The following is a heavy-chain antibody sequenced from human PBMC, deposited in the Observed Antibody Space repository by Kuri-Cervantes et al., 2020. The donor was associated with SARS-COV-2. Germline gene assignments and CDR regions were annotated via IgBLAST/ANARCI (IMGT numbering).Heavy chain of an antibody. CDR3: ARGGTVRSDAFDI. D-gene: IGHD1-1*01. CDR2: ISSNGGST. Sequence: GESLKISCAASGFTFSSYAMHWVRQAPGKGLEYVSAISSNGGSTYYANSVKGRFTISRDNSKNTLYLQMGNLRAEDMAVYYCARGGTVRSDAFDIWGQGTMVTVSS. V-gene: IGHV3-64*01. CDR1: GFTFSSYA. J-gene: IGHJ3*02.